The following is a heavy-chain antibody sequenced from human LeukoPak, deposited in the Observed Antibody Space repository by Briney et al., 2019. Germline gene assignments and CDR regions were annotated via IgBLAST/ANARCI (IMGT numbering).Heavy chain of an antibody. V-gene: IGHV4-4*07. CDR2: IYITGSA. CDR3: ARENYNAQNWFDP. D-gene: IGHD1-7*01. Sequence: SETLCLTCTVSGGSISSYYWNWIRQPAGKGLEWIGRIYITGSANYNPSLKSRVTMSVDTSKNQFSLKVTSVTAADTAVYYCARENYNAQNWFDPWGQGTLVTVSS. J-gene: IGHJ5*02. CDR1: GGSISSYY.